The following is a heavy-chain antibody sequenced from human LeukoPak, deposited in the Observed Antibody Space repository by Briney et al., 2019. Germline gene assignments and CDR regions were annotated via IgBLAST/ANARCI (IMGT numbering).Heavy chain of an antibody. D-gene: IGHD1-7*01. CDR2: INPNSGGT. J-gene: IGHJ5*02. V-gene: IGHV1-2*02. CDR3: ERVAPLDFSWNYGNWFDP. Sequence: ASVKVSRKASGYTFTRYYMHWVRQAPGQGLEWMEWINPNSGGTNYAQKFQGRVTMTRDKSISTAYMELRRLRSDDTAVYYCERVAPLDFSWNYGNWFDPWAEGTLVTVSS. CDR1: GYTFTRYY.